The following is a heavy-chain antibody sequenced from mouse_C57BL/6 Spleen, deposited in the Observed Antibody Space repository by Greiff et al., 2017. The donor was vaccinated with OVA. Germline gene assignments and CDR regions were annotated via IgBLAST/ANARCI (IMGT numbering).Heavy chain of an antibody. CDR1: GYTFTSYW. V-gene: IGHV1-69*01. CDR3: ARSPDYYGSSYWFAY. CDR2: IDPSDSYT. D-gene: IGHD1-1*01. Sequence: QVQLQQPGAELVMPGASVKLSCKASGYTFTSYWMHWVKQRPGQGLEWIGEIDPSDSYTNYNQKFKGKSTLTVDKSSSTAYMQLSSLTSEDSAVYYCARSPDYYGSSYWFAYWGQGTLVTVSA. J-gene: IGHJ3*01.